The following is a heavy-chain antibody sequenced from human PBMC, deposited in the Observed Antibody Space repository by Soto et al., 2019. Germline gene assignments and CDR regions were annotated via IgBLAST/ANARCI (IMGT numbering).Heavy chain of an antibody. Sequence: EVRLLESGGGLVKPGGSLRLSCATSGLTFSNYAMSWVRQAPGGGLEWVSSMSGSSSTTYYADSVKGRLTISRDRSKNTLYLQMSSLRAEDTALYYCAKKQERELPRVIDFWGQGTLVTVSS. D-gene: IGHD1-7*01. CDR3: AKKQERELPRVIDF. J-gene: IGHJ4*02. CDR2: MSGSSSTT. CDR1: GLTFSNYA. V-gene: IGHV3-23*01.